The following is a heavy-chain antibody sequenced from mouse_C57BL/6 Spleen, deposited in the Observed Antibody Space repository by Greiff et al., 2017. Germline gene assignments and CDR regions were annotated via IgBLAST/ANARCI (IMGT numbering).Heavy chain of an antibody. D-gene: IGHD2-1*01. J-gene: IGHJ1*03. CDR2: IDPSDSET. V-gene: IGHV1-52*01. CDR1: GYTFTSYW. Sequence: QVQLQQPGAELVRPGSSVKLSCKASGYTFTSYWMHWVKQRPIQGLEWIGNIDPSDSETHSNQKFKDKATLPVDKSSSTAYMQLSSRTSEDSAVYYCGRGRGNYGGYFDVWGTGTTVTVSS. CDR3: GRGRGNYGGYFDV.